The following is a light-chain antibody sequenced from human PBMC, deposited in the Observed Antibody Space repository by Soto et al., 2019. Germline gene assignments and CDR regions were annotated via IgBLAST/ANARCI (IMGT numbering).Light chain of an antibody. Sequence: DIVLTQSPGTLSLSPGERATLSRRASQTVSSNNLAWYQQKRGQAPRLLIYGASSRAAAIPDRVRGSGSGTDFTLIISSLAPEDFAVYYGQQYGISPFTFGPETAVDIK. J-gene: IGKJ3*01. V-gene: IGKV3-20*01. CDR1: QTVSSNN. CDR2: GAS. CDR3: QQYGISPFT.